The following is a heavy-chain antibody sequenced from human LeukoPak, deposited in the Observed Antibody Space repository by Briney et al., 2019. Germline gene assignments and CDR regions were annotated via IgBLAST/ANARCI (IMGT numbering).Heavy chain of an antibody. Sequence: GGSLRLSCSASGFTFTAHDMHWVRQAPGKGLEWVAVIWSDGSNRYYADSVKGRFTISRDNSMNTLLLQMNSLRAEDTAVYCCARSEIGYYFFDSWGPGALVTVSS. D-gene: IGHD5-18*01. CDR3: ARSEIGYYFFDS. J-gene: IGHJ4*02. V-gene: IGHV3-33*01. CDR2: IWSDGSNR. CDR1: GFTFTAHD.